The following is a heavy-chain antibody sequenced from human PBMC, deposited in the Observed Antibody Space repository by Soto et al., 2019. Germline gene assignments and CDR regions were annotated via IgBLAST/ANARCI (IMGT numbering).Heavy chain of an antibody. J-gene: IGHJ6*02. CDR3: ASNYAYAEGYYWYGIDV. CDR2: ISSYGSDT. V-gene: IGHV3-74*01. D-gene: IGHD3-16*01. CDR1: GLTFSRYW. Sequence: GSLRLSCAASGLTFSRYWMRWVRRAPGKGLVWVSRISSYGSDTHYADSVKGRFTISRDNAKNTLYLQMNSLRADDTAVYYCASNYAYAEGYYWYGIDVWGQGTTVTVSS.